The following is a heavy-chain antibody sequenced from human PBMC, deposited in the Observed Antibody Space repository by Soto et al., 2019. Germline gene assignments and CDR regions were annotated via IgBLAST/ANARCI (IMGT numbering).Heavy chain of an antibody. CDR3: ARIVQKDGGLLSNYYYGLDV. V-gene: IGHV4-61*01. Sequence: QVQLQESGPGLVKPSETLSLTRSVSGGSVISGYYYWSWIRQPPGKGLEWIGYIYYSGSANYNPSLKSRVTISVDTSKNQFSLKLSSVTAADTAVYYCARIVQKDGGLLSNYYYGLDVWGQGTPVTVSS. D-gene: IGHD3-10*01. CDR1: GGSVISGYYY. CDR2: IYYSGSA. J-gene: IGHJ6*02.